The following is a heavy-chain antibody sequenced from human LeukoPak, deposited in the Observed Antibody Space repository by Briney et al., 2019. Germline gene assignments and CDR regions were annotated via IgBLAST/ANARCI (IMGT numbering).Heavy chain of an antibody. V-gene: IGHV1-8*03. CDR3: ARGRVPGYSSSWYSPWFDP. CDR1: GYTFTSYD. D-gene: IGHD6-13*01. Sequence: GASVKVSCKASGYTFTSYDINWVRQATGQGLEWMGWMNPNCCNTGYAQKIQGRATITRNTSISTAYMELSSLRSEDTAVYYCARGRVPGYSSSWYSPWFDPWGQGTLVTVSS. CDR2: MNPNCCNT. J-gene: IGHJ5*02.